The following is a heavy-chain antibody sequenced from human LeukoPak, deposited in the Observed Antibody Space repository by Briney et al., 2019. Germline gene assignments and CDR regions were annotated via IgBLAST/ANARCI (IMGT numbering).Heavy chain of an antibody. CDR1: GGSISSSSYY. J-gene: IGHJ5*02. CDR3: ARDRGVLGDTALGFDP. V-gene: IGHV4-39*07. D-gene: IGHD5-18*01. CDR2: IYYSGST. Sequence: SETLSLTCTVSGGSISSSSYYWGWIRQPPGKGLEWIGSIYYSGSTYYNPSLKSRVTISVDTSKNQFSLRLSSVTAADTAVYYCARDRGVLGDTALGFDPWGQGTLVTVSS.